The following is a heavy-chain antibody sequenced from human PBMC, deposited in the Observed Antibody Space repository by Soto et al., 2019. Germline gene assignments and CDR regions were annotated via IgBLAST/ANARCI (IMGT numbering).Heavy chain of an antibody. Sequence: GESLTISCRCSGDTFTHYWIGWVRQMPGKGLEWMGIIYPGDSDTKYNPSFQGQVTISADKSITTTYLRWTSLKASDTAIYYCAASIFYYGMDVWGQGTTVTVSS. CDR1: GDTFTHYW. CDR2: IYPGDSDT. J-gene: IGHJ6*02. V-gene: IGHV5-51*01. CDR3: AASIFYYGMDV.